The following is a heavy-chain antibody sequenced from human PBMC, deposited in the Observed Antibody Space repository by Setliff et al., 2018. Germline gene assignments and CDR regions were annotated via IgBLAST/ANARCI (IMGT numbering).Heavy chain of an antibody. Sequence: ASVKVSCKASGYTFTGYYMHWVRQAPGQGLEWMGWINPNSGGTNYAQKFQGWVTMTRDTSICTAYMELSRLRSDDAAVYYCARDRDSSGYPYYFDYWGQGTLVTVSS. D-gene: IGHD3-22*01. CDR2: INPNSGGT. V-gene: IGHV1-2*04. CDR3: ARDRDSSGYPYYFDY. CDR1: GYTFTGYY. J-gene: IGHJ4*02.